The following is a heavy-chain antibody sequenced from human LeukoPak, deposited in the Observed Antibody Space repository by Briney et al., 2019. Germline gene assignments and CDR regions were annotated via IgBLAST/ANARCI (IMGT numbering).Heavy chain of an antibody. J-gene: IGHJ4*02. CDR3: ARWGESEWAFAS. V-gene: IGHV4-59*08. CDR1: GAYVTTYS. D-gene: IGHD2-21*01. CDR2: FALSGAT. Sequence: SETLSLTCIVSGAYVTTYSWNWIRQSPGKGLEWIGYFALSGATSYSSSLKSRVTISRDTSKNQLSLKLTSVTAADTAVYYCARWGESEWAFASWGPGTLVTVSS.